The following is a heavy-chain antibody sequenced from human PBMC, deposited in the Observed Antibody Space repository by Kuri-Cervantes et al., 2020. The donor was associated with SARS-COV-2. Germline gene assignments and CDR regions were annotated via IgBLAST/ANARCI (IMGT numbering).Heavy chain of an antibody. J-gene: IGHJ3*02. V-gene: IGHV3-30*03. CDR2: ISYDGSNK. CDR3: ARGAPGTIFGVVTVLGAFDI. D-gene: IGHD3-3*01. Sequence: GESLKISCAASGFTFSSYWMHWVRQAPGKGLEWVAVISYDGSNKYYADSVKGRFTISRGNSKNTLYLQMNSLRAEDTAVYYCARGAPGTIFGVVTVLGAFDIWGQGTMVTVSS. CDR1: GFTFSSYW.